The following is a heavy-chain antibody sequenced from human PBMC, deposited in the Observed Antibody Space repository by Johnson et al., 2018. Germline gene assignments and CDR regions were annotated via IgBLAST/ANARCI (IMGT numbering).Heavy chain of an antibody. CDR1: GFTFSGSA. CDR2: IRSKANSYAT. D-gene: IGHD2-2*01. CDR3: TRPLITAAREYYYYGRDV. J-gene: IGHJ6*02. V-gene: IGHV3-73*02. Sequence: VQLQESGGGLVQPGGSLKLSCAASGFTFSGSAMHWVRQASGKGLEWVGRIRSKANSYATAYVASVKGRFTISRDDAKNTAYLQMNSLKTEDTAVYYCTRPLITAAREYYYYGRDVWGQGTTVTVSS.